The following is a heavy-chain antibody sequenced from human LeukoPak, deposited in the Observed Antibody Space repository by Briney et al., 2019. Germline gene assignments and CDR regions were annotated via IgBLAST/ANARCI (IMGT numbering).Heavy chain of an antibody. V-gene: IGHV3-74*01. J-gene: IGHJ4*02. CDR3: AKDGGSWDFDY. CDR1: GFTFSSYW. Sequence: PGGSLRLSCAASGFTFSSYWMHWVRQAPGRGLVWVSRINSDGSSTSYADSVRGRFTISRDNAKNTLYLQTKSLRVEDTAVYYCAKDGGSWDFDYWGQGTLVTVSS. CDR2: INSDGSST. D-gene: IGHD6-13*01.